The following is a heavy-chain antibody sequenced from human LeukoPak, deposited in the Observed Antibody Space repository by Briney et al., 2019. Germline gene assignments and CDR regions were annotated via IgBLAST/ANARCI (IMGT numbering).Heavy chain of an antibody. CDR1: GYTFTSYG. J-gene: IGHJ3*02. CDR2: ISTYNGNT. CDR3: ARVDSGSSGDAFDI. Sequence: ASVKVSCKASGYTFTSYGISWVRQAPGQGLEWMVWISTYNGNTNYTQKLQGRVTMTTDTSTSTAYMEVRSLRSDDTAVYYCARVDSGSSGDAFDIWGQGTMVTVSS. V-gene: IGHV1-18*01. D-gene: IGHD1-26*01.